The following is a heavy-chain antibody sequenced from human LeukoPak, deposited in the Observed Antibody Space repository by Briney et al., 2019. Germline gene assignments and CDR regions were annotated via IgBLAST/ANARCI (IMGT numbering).Heavy chain of an antibody. CDR1: GYSISSGYY. CDR3: ARRSPPDY. J-gene: IGHJ4*02. CDR2: IYHSGST. D-gene: IGHD1-26*01. Sequence: SETLSLTCAVSGYSISSGYYWGWIRQPPGKGLEWIGSIYHSGSTYYNPSLKSRVTISVDTSKNQFSLKLSSVTAADTPRDACARRSPPDYWGRGPLVTVSS. V-gene: IGHV4-38-2*01.